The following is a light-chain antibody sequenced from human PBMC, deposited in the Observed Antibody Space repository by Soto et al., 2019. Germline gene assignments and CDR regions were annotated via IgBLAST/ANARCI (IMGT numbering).Light chain of an antibody. J-gene: IGLJ2*01. V-gene: IGLV2-14*03. CDR3: SSFTSSSTVV. Sequence: QPVLTQPASVSGSPGQSITISCTGTSSDVGAYNYVSWYQQHPGKAPKLMIYDVNNRPSGVSNRFSGSKSGNTASLTISGLQTEDEAGYYCSSFTSSSTVVFGAGTKVTVL. CDR1: SSDVGAYNY. CDR2: DVN.